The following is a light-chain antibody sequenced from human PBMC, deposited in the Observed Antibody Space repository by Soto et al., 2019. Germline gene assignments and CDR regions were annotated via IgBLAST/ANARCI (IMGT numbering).Light chain of an antibody. Sequence: QSALTQPPSASGSPGQSITISCTGTSSDVGGYNYVSWYQQHPGNAPQLIIHEVNKRPSGVPDRFSGSKSGNTASLTVTGLQAEDEADYYCSSYAGSNILVFGEGTQLTVL. V-gene: IGLV2-8*01. CDR2: EVN. J-gene: IGLJ2*01. CDR3: SSYAGSNILV. CDR1: SSDVGGYNY.